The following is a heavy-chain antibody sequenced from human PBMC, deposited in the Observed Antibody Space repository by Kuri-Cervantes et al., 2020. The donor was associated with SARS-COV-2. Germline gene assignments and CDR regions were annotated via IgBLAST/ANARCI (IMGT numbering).Heavy chain of an antibody. J-gene: IGHJ6*02. D-gene: IGHD2-2*01. CDR3: ARAPIYCSSTSCYGAYGMDV. CDR1: GFTFSSYW. Sequence: GGSLRLSCAASGFTFSSYWMSWVRQAPGKGLEWVANIKQDGSEKYYVDSVKGRFTIPRDNAKNSLYLQMNSLRAEDTAVYYCARAPIYCSSTSCYGAYGMDVWGQGTTVTVSS. CDR2: IKQDGSEK. V-gene: IGHV3-7*05.